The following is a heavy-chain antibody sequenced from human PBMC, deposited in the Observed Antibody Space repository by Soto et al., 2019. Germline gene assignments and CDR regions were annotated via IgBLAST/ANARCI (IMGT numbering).Heavy chain of an antibody. CDR1: GYSLTGYY. Sequence: QVQLVQSGAEVKKPGASVKVSCKASGYSLTGYYMHWVRRAPGQGLEWMGITNPRDGSTNYAQKFQGRVTMNSDTSTSTVYMEMSSLRSDDTAIYYCARSYVTSRPIDFWGQGTLVTVSS. CDR3: ARSYVTSRPIDF. CDR2: TNPRDGST. D-gene: IGHD3-10*02. V-gene: IGHV1-46*01. J-gene: IGHJ4*02.